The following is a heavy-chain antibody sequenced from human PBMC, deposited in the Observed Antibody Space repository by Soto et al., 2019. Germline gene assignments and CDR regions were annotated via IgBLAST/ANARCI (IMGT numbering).Heavy chain of an antibody. CDR2: ISSSSSTM. Sequence: EVQLVESGGGLVQPGGSLRLSCAASGFTFSSYSMNWVRQAPGKGLEWISYISSSSSTMYYADSVKGRFTVSRDNAKNSLSLQMNSLRDEGTAVYYCARPTFFFGSGSYSANAYAMDVWGQGTTVTVSS. V-gene: IGHV3-48*02. CDR3: ARPTFFFGSGSYSANAYAMDV. J-gene: IGHJ6*01. CDR1: GFTFSSYS. D-gene: IGHD3-10*01.